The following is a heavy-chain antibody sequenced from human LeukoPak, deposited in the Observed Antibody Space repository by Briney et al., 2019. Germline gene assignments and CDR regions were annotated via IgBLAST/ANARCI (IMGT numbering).Heavy chain of an antibody. Sequence: ASVKVPCKASGYTFTSYDINWVRQATGQGLEWMGWMNPDSGNTGYAQKFQGRVTMTRNTSISTAYMELSSLRSEDTAVYYCARERPPYGMDVWGQGTTVTVSS. V-gene: IGHV1-8*01. CDR2: MNPDSGNT. J-gene: IGHJ6*02. CDR1: GYTFTSYD. CDR3: ARERPPYGMDV.